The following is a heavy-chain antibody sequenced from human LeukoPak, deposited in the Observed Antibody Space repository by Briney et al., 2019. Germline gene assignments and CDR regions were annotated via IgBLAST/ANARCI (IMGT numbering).Heavy chain of an antibody. Sequence: ASVKVSCKASGYTFTVYYVHWVRQAPRQGLECMGWINPNSGGTNFAQKFQGRVTMTRDTSTSTAYMELSRLTADDTAFYYCARVVAATRIDYWGQGTLVTVSS. CDR3: ARVVAATRIDY. D-gene: IGHD2-15*01. CDR2: INPNSGGT. CDR1: GYTFTVYY. J-gene: IGHJ4*02. V-gene: IGHV1-2*02.